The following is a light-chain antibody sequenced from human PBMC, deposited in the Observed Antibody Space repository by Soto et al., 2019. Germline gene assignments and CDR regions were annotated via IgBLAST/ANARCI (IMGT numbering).Light chain of an antibody. CDR1: QSLSSY. CDR3: QQLESYPST. V-gene: IGKV1-5*01. J-gene: IGKJ4*01. CDR2: DAS. Sequence: DIQMTQSPSTVSASVEDRVTITCRASQSLSSYLAWYQQKPGKAPNLLIYDASNLESGVPSRFSGSGSGTEFTLTISSLQPEDFATYYCQQLESYPSTFGGGTKVDIK.